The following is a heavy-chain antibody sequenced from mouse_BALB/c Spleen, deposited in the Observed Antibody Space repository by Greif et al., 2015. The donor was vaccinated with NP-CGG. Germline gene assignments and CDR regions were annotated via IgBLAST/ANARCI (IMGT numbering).Heavy chain of an antibody. CDR2: FWNKAKGYTA. CDR1: WFTFPDYY. Sequence: EVPGVESGGGFVQPGGSLGLSCATSWFTFPDYYLSWVRQPPGKALGGVGFFWNKAKGYTADYSASVKGRFTISRDNSQSILYLQTNTLRAEDSATYYCARDINYDIYWYFDVWGAGTTVTVSS. CDR3: ARDINYDIYWYFDV. D-gene: IGHD2-4*01. V-gene: IGHV7-3*02. J-gene: IGHJ1*01.